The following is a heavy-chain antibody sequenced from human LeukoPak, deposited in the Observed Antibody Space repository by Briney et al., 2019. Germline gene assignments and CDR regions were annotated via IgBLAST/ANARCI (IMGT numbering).Heavy chain of an antibody. V-gene: IGHV4-4*07. J-gene: IGHJ4*02. Sequence: SETLSLTCTVSGGSISNYYWSWIRQPAGKGLEWIGRISASGNTNYNPSLKSRVTMSVDTSMNLFALRLSSVTAADTAVYYCARQGVATAIDYWGQGTLVTVSS. CDR3: ARQGVATAIDY. CDR1: GGSISNYY. CDR2: ISASGNT. D-gene: IGHD2-21*02.